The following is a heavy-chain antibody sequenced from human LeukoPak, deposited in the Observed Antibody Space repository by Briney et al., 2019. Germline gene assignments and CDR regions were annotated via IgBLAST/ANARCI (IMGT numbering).Heavy chain of an antibody. CDR2: ISGGGGST. CDR3: AKGKSANYYDSSGYYLLDY. CDR1: GFTFSSYA. Sequence: PGGSLRLSCAASGFTFSSYAMNWVRQAPGKGLEWVSVISGGGGSTYYADSVKGRFTISRDNSKNTLYLQMNSLRAEDTAVYYCAKGKSANYYDSSGYYLLDYWGQGTLVTVSS. D-gene: IGHD3-22*01. J-gene: IGHJ4*02. V-gene: IGHV3-23*01.